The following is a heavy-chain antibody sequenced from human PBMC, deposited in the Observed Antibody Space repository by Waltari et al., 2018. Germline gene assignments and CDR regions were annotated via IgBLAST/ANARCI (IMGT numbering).Heavy chain of an antibody. Sequence: QLQLQESGPGLVKPSETLSLTCTVSGGSISSSSYYWGWIRQPPGKGLEGFGGIYYSGGTYYNPSLKMRLTMSVDTSKSQFSLKLSSVTAADTAVYYCASYVLRYFDWLDYWGQGTLVTVSS. CDR2: IYYSGGT. D-gene: IGHD3-9*01. J-gene: IGHJ4*02. CDR3: ASYVLRYFDWLDY. CDR1: GGSISSSSYY. V-gene: IGHV4-39*01.